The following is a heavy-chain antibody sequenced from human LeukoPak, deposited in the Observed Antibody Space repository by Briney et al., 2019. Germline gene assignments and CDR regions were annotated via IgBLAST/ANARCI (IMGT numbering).Heavy chain of an antibody. CDR2: IIPIFGTA. CDR1: GGTFSSYA. CDR3: VMGYCSGGSCATGYFQH. Sequence: SVKVSCKASGGTFSSYAISWVRQAPGQGLEWMGGIIPIFGTANYAQKFQGRVTITADESASTAYMELSSLRSEDTAVYYCVMGYCSGGSCATGYFQHWGQGTLVTVSS. J-gene: IGHJ1*01. D-gene: IGHD2-15*01. V-gene: IGHV1-69*01.